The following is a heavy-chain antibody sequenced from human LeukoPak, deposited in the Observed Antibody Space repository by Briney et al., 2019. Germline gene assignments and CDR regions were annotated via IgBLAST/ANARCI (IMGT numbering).Heavy chain of an antibody. CDR3: ARDRSGSYWADAFDI. CDR1: GGSFSGYY. Sequence: SETLSLTCAVYGGSFSGYYWSWIRQPPGKGLEWIGEINHSGSTNYNPSLKSRVTISLDTSKNQFSLKLSSVTAADTAVYYCARDRSGSYWADAFDIWGQGTMVTVSS. CDR2: INHSGST. J-gene: IGHJ3*02. D-gene: IGHD1-26*01. V-gene: IGHV4-34*01.